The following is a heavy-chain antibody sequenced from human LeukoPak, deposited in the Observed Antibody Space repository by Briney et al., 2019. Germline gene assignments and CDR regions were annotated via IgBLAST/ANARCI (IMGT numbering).Heavy chain of an antibody. CDR1: GGTFSSYA. J-gene: IGHJ4*02. Sequence: SVKVSCKASGGTFSSYAISWVRQAHGQGLEWMGRIIPILGIANYAQKFQGRVTITADKSTSTAYMELSSLRSEDTAVYYCARVVDDSRSDYFDYWGQGTLVTVSS. V-gene: IGHV1-69*04. D-gene: IGHD3-22*01. CDR2: IIPILGIA. CDR3: ARVVDDSRSDYFDY.